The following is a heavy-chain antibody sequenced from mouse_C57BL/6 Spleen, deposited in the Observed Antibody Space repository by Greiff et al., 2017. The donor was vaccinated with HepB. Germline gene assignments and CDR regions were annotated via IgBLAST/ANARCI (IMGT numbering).Heavy chain of an antibody. J-gene: IGHJ4*01. CDR3: VRHRIYAMDY. Sequence: VESGGGLVQPKGSLKLSCAASGFSFNTYAMNWVRQAPGKGLEWVARIRSKSNNYATYYADSVKDRFTISRDDSESMLYLQMNNLKTEDTAMYYCVRHRIYAMDYWGQGTSVTVSS. V-gene: IGHV10-1*01. CDR1: GFSFNTYA. CDR2: IRSKSNNYAT.